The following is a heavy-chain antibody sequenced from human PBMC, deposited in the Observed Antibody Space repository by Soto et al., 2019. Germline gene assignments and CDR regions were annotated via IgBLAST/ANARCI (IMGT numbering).Heavy chain of an antibody. CDR3: ARGALLDDSSSWERAYYYYGMDV. CDR1: GGSISSYY. CDR2: IYYSGST. Sequence: SETLSLTCTVSGGSISSYYWSWIRQPPGKGLEWIGYIYYSGSTNYNPSPKSRVTISVDTSKNQFSLELSSVTAADTAVYYCARGALLDDSSSWERAYYYYGMDVWGQGTTVTVSS. D-gene: IGHD6-13*01. J-gene: IGHJ6*02. V-gene: IGHV4-59*01.